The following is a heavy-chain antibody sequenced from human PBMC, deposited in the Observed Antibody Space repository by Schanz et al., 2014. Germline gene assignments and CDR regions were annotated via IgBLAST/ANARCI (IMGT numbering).Heavy chain of an antibody. J-gene: IGHJ3*02. Sequence: QVQLVQSGAEVKQPGSSVKVSCKASGGTFSSYTISWVRQARGQGLEWVGRFIPILDVGNYAQQFQGRVTFTADKSTSTAYMELSSLRYEDTALYYCARGTMPGTFDIWGQGTMXTVSS. D-gene: IGHD2-2*01. V-gene: IGHV1-69*02. CDR3: ARGTMPGTFDI. CDR1: GGTFSSYT. CDR2: FIPILDVG.